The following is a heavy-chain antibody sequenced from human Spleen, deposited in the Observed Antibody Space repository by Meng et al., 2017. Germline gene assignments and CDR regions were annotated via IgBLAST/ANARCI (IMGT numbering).Heavy chain of an antibody. J-gene: IGHJ4*02. CDR2: ISYSGST. V-gene: IGHV4-61*01. CDR3: ARSTAGLFDY. D-gene: IGHD1-1*01. Sequence: SETLSLTCTVSGGSVSSESQYWNWIRQPPGKGLEWIGYISYSGSTNYNPSLKRRVTITLDTSKNQFSRKLSSVTAAATAVYYCARSTAGLFDYWGQGTLVTISS. CDR1: GGSVSSESQY.